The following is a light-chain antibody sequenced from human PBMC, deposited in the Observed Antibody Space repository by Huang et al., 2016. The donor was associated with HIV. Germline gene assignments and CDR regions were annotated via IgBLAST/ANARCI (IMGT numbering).Light chain of an antibody. CDR1: QNVRNT. J-gene: IGKJ4*01. CDR2: DTS. V-gene: IGKV3D-15*01. CDR3: QQYDKWPPGLT. Sequence: EIKMTQSPATLSVSPGGRVTLPCRASQNVRNTLAWYQQKTGQATSLLIYDTSTRASGIPARFSGSGSGTEFTLTISGLQSEDFAIYYCQQYDKWPPGLTFGGGTKVEI.